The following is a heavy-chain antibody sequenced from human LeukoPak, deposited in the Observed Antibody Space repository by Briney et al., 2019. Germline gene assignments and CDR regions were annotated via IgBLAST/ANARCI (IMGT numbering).Heavy chain of an antibody. CDR1: GGSISSYY. J-gene: IGHJ4*02. D-gene: IGHD5-18*01. V-gene: IGHV4-4*08. CDR2: IYTSGST. Sequence: SETLSLTCTVSGGSISSYYWSWIRQPPGKGLEWIGYIYTSGSTNYNPSLKSRVTISVDTSKNQFSLKLRSVTAADTAMYYCARSGRGYSYGPMYYFDYWGQGTLVTVSS. CDR3: ARSGRGYSYGPMYYFDY.